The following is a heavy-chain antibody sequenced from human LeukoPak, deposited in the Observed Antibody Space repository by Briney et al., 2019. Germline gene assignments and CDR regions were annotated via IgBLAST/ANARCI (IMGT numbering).Heavy chain of an antibody. CDR2: INSDGRST. D-gene: IGHD3-10*01. J-gene: IGHJ4*02. Sequence: PGGSLRLSCAASGFTFSSYWMHWVRQAPGKGLVWVSRINSDGRSTSYADSVKGRFTISRDNAKNTMYLQMNSLRAEDTAVYYCARIGGSGSYSGHYFDHWGQGTLVTVSS. CDR3: ARIGGSGSYSGHYFDH. CDR1: GFTFSSYW. V-gene: IGHV3-74*01.